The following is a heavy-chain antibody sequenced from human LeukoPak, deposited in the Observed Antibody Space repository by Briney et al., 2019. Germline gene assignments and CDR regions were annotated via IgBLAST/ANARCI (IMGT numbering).Heavy chain of an antibody. CDR1: GGSISSSSYY. CDR2: IYYSGST. CDR3: AADSGYDYLFDY. V-gene: IGHV4-39*07. J-gene: IGHJ4*02. Sequence: PSETLSLTCTVSGGSISSSSYYWGWIRQPPGEGLEWIGSIYYSGSTYYSPSLKSRVTISVDTSKNQFSLKLSSVTAADTAVYYCAADSGYDYLFDYWGQGTLVTVFS. D-gene: IGHD5-12*01.